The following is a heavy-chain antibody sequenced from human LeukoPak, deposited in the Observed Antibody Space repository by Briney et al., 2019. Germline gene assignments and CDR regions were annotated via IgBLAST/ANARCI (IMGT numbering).Heavy chain of an antibody. CDR2: IYYSGST. V-gene: IGHV4-59*01. CDR3: AREGYYDILTGYYRYFDY. CDR1: GGSISSYY. J-gene: IGHJ4*02. Sequence: SETLSLTCTVSGGSISSYYWSWIRQPPGKGLEWTGYIYYSGSTNYNPSLKSRVTISVDTSKNQFSLKLSSVTAADTAVYYCAREGYYDILTGYYRYFDYWGQGTLVTVSS. D-gene: IGHD3-9*01.